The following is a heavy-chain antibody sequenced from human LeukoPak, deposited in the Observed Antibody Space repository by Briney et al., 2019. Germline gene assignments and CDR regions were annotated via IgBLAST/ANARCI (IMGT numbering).Heavy chain of an antibody. J-gene: IGHJ5*02. CDR2: INHSGST. V-gene: IGHV4-34*01. CDR1: GGSFSGYY. CDR3: ARGRIRGVISLLNWFDP. Sequence: SETLSLTCAVYGGSFSGYYWSWIRQPPGRGLEWIGEINHSGSTNYNPSLKSRVTISVDTSKNQFSLKLSSVTAADTAVYYCARGRIRGVISLLNWFDPWGQGTLVTVSS. D-gene: IGHD3-10*01.